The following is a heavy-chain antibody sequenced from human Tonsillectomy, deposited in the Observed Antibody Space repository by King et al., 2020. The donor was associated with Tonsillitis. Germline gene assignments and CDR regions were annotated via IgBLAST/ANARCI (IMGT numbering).Heavy chain of an antibody. CDR3: TTVADDVWSGYYTAVLSRYYYYGLDV. CDR1: GFTFSNAW. CDR2: IKCKTDGGTT. D-gene: IGHD3-3*01. V-gene: IGHV3-15*01. J-gene: IGHJ6*02. Sequence: DVQLVESGGGLVKPGGSLRLSCAASGFTFSNAWMSWVRQAPGKGLEWVGRIKCKTDGGTTDYAAPVKGRITIPRDDSKNTLYLQMNSLNTEDTAVYYCTTVADDVWSGYYTAVLSRYYYYGLDVWAQGTTVTVSS.